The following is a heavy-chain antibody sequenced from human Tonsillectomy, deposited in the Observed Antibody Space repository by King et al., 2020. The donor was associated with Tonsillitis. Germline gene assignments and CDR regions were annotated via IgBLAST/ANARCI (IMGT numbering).Heavy chain of an antibody. J-gene: IGHJ4*02. D-gene: IGHD2-15*01. CDR3: ARDSFLSVTAESGGIRAIDN. Sequence: VQLVESGGGVVQPGRSLRLSCAASGFTFSSYAMHWVRQAPGKGLEWVAIISYDGSNKYYADSVKVRFTISRDNSKNTLYLQMNSLRAEDTAVYYCARDSFLSVTAESGGIRAIDNWGQGTLVTVSS. CDR1: GFTFSSYA. CDR2: ISYDGSNK. V-gene: IGHV3-30*04.